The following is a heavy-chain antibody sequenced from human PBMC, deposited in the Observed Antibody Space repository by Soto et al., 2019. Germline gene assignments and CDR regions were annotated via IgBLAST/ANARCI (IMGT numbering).Heavy chain of an antibody. CDR3: AKNESTRPLLDP. CDR2: IYYIGAT. V-gene: IGHV4-31*03. CDR1: GGSIRTGYYY. D-gene: IGHD1-1*01. J-gene: IGHJ5*01. Sequence: PSETLSLTCTVSGGSIRTGYYYWGWIRQLPGKGLEWIGNIYYIGATSYNPSLKSRVTISIDTSKNQFSLKLRSVVAADTAIYYCAKNESTRPLLDPWGKGSLVTVS.